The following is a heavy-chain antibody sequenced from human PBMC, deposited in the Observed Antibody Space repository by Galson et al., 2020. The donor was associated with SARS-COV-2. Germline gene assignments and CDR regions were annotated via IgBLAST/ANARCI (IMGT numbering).Heavy chain of an antibody. D-gene: IGHD2-15*01. CDR1: GFTFSRSA. V-gene: IGHV3-64D*06. Sequence: GESLKISCSASGFTFSRSAMYWVRQAPGKGLEYVSGISSNGGSRYYADSVKGRFTISRDNSKNTVDLQMSSLRAEDTAVYYCVNGYCGGGRSYYLSNNYYMDVWGKGTRVSVSS. CDR3: VNGYCGGGRSYYLSNNYYMDV. CDR2: ISSNGGSR. J-gene: IGHJ6*03.